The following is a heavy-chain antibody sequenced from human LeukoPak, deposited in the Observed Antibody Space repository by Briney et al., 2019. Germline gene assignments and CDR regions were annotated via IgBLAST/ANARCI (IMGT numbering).Heavy chain of an antibody. CDR2: ISAYNGNA. D-gene: IGHD2-2*01. CDR3: ARVGEYCTSASCHDY. Sequence: ASVKVSCKTSGYTFTNYGNSWVRQAPGQGLEWMGWISAYNGNADYAQNLQGRVTMTTDTSTSTAYMELRSLTSDGSAVYYCARVGEYCTSASCHDYWGQGTLVTVSS. J-gene: IGHJ4*02. CDR1: GYTFTNYG. V-gene: IGHV1-18*01.